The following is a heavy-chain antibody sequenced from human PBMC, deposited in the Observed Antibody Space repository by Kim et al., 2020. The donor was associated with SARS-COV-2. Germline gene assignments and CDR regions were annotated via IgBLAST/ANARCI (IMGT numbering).Heavy chain of an antibody. CDR1: GGTFSSYA. Sequence: SVKVSCKASGGTFSSYAISWVRQAPGQGLEWMGGIIPIFGTANYAQKFQGRVTITADESTSTAYMELSSLRSEDTAVYYCARAGAVAGPGYWFDPWGQGTLVTVSS. CDR3: ARAGAVAGPGYWFDP. V-gene: IGHV1-69*13. CDR2: IIPIFGTA. D-gene: IGHD6-19*01. J-gene: IGHJ5*02.